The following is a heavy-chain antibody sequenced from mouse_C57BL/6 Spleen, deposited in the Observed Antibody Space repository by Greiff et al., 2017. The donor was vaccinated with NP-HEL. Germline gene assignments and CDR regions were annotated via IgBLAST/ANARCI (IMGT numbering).Heavy chain of an antibody. V-gene: IGHV1-26*01. J-gene: IGHJ4*01. CDR1: GYTFTDYY. Sequence: VQLQQSGPELVKPGASVKISCKASGYTFTDYYMNWVKQSHGKSLEWIGDIHPNNGGTSYNQKFKGKATLTVDKSSSTAYMELRSLTSEDSAVYYCARGPNYYGSSPYAMDYWGQGTSVTVSS. D-gene: IGHD1-1*01. CDR2: IHPNNGGT. CDR3: ARGPNYYGSSPYAMDY.